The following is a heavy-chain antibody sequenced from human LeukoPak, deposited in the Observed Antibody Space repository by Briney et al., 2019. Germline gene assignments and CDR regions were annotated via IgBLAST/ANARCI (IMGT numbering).Heavy chain of an antibody. D-gene: IGHD3-3*01. Sequence: GGSLRLSCAASGFRFEEYGMSWVRQTPGKRLEWVSSINWDGSSKIYAESVKGRFTITRDTAKNSLYLEMNSLRAEDTAVYYCAREGLLRFLEWLSHFDYWGQGTLVTVSS. J-gene: IGHJ4*02. CDR1: GFRFEEYG. CDR2: INWDGSSK. V-gene: IGHV3-20*04. CDR3: AREGLLRFLEWLSHFDY.